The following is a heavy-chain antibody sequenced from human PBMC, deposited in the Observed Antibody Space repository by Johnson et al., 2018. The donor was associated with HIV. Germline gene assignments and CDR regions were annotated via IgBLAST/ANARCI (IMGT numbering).Heavy chain of an antibody. Sequence: VQLVESGGGVVQPWRSLRLSCAASGFTCSSYAMHWVRQAPGKGLEWVGRIKSNTDGGTTDYAAPVKGRFTISRDDSKNTLYLQMNSLKTEDTAVYYCTTDDEAFEISGQGTMVTVSS. CDR3: TTDDEAFEI. CDR1: GFTCSSYA. V-gene: IGHV3-15*01. J-gene: IGHJ3*02. CDR2: IKSNTDGGTT.